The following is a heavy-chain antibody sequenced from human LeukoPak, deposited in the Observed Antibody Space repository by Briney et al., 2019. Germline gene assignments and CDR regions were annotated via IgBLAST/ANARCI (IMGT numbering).Heavy chain of an antibody. D-gene: IGHD2/OR15-2a*01. CDR2: INPDSGGT. CDR1: GCTFTAYY. CDR3: ARTFYDTLDSDAFDF. Sequence: GASVKVSCKASGCTFTAYYIHWVRQAPGQGLEWMGWINPDSGGTNNAQKFQGRVTMTRDTSISTAYMELSRLRSDDTAVYYCARTFYDTLDSDAFDFWGQGTMVIVSS. J-gene: IGHJ3*01. V-gene: IGHV1-2*02.